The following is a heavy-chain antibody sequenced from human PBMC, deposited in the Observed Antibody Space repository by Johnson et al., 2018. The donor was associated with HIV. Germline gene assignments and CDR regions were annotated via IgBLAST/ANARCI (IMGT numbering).Heavy chain of an antibody. CDR3: AKWQYDCACESVVRDDAFGV. D-gene: IGHD2-15*01. Sequence: VQLVESGGGLVRPGGSLRLSCAASGFTFSSYAMSWVRQAPGKGLEWVSAISRSGGSTYYADSVNGRVTISRDNSKNTLYLQMNSLRAEDTAVYYCAKWQYDCACESVVRDDAFGVWGQGTMVTVSS. J-gene: IGHJ3*01. V-gene: IGHV3-23*04. CDR2: ISRSGGST. CDR1: GFTFSSYA.